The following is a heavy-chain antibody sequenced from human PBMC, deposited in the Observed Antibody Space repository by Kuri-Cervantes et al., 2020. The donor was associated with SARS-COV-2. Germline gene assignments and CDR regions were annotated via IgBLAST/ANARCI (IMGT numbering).Heavy chain of an antibody. CDR2: ISGSGGST. J-gene: IGHJ5*02. CDR1: GFTFSSYA. CDR3: GREDWFDP. Sequence: GESLKISCAASGFTFSSYAMSWVRQAPGKGLEWVSAISGSGGSTYYADSVKGRFTISRDNSKNTLYLQMNSLRAEDTAVYYCGREDWFDPWGQGTLVTSPQ. D-gene: IGHD1-26*01. V-gene: IGHV3-23*01.